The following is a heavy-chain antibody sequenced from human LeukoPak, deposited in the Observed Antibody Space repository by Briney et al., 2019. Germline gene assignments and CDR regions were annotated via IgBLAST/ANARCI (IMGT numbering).Heavy chain of an antibody. CDR3: ARDGAAETYYYFDY. V-gene: IGHV1-3*01. J-gene: IGHJ4*02. D-gene: IGHD2-15*01. Sequence: ASVKVSCKTSGFTFTSYAMHWVRQAPGQRLEWMGWINPGNGNTKYSQKFPGRVTITRDTSASTAYMELSSLRSEDTAVYYCARDGAAETYYYFDYWGQGTLVTVSS. CDR2: INPGNGNT. CDR1: GFTFTSYA.